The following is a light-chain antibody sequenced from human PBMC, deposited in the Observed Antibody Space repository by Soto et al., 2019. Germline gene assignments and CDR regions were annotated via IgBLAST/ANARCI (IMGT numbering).Light chain of an antibody. Sequence: IQLTQSPSTLSSSTGNRATISCRASQNIGRWLVWYQQKPGPAPRLLIYDVSNLRGGIPARFSGGGSGTEFTLTISSLEPEDIAVYSCQQCNSYSWTLGQGTKVDIK. CDR3: QQCNSYSWT. J-gene: IGKJ1*01. CDR2: DVS. CDR1: QNIGRW. V-gene: IGKV1-5*01.